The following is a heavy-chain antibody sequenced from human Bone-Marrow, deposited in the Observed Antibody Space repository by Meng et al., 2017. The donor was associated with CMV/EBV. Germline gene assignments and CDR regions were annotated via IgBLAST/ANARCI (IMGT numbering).Heavy chain of an antibody. V-gene: IGHV2-70*20. CDR1: GFSLSTSGMC. CDR2: IDWDDDK. CDR3: ARINPESYGYYYYYGMDV. D-gene: IGHD3-10*01. Sequence: SGPTLVKPAQTLTLTCTFSGFSLSTSGMCVSWVRQPPGKALEWLALIDWDDDKYYSTSLKTRLTISKDTTKNQVVLTMTNMDPVDTATYYCARINPESYGYYYYYGMDVWGQGTTVTVYS. J-gene: IGHJ6*02.